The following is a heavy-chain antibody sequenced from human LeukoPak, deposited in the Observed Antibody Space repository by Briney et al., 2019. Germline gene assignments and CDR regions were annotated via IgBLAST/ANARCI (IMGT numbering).Heavy chain of an antibody. CDR1: GGSFSGYY. CDR3: ARGLRDYGGNSGLIDY. J-gene: IGHJ4*02. Sequence: SETLSLTCAVYGGSFSGYYWSWIRQPPGKGLEWIGEINHSGSTNYNPSLKSRVTISVDTSKNQFSLKLSSVTAADTAVYYCARGLRDYGGNSGLIDYWGQGTLVTVSS. CDR2: INHSGST. V-gene: IGHV4-34*01. D-gene: IGHD4-23*01.